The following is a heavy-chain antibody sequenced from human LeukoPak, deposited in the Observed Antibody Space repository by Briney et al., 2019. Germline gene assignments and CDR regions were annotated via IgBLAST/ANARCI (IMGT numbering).Heavy chain of an antibody. V-gene: IGHV4-59*01. D-gene: IGHD1-26*01. CDR2: IYYSGST. J-gene: IGHJ4*02. CDR1: GVSICRDY. Sequence: SETLSLICTVSGVSICRDYWSWLRQPPGKGLEWIGYIYYSGSTNYNPSLESRVSMSLDTSKTQFSLNLRSVTAADTAVYYCARYVRNSGTFYLDYWGQGTLVTVSS. CDR3: ARYVRNSGTFYLDY.